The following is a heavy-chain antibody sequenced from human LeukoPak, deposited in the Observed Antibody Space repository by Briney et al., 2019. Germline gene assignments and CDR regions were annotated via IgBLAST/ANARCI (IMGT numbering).Heavy chain of an antibody. D-gene: IGHD6-19*01. CDR3: ATDQGQWLEGADCGMDV. Sequence: ASVKVSCKVSGCTLTELSMHWVRQAPGKGLEWMGSFDPEDGETIYAQKFQGRVTMTEDTSTDTAYMELSSLRSEGTAVYYCATDQGQWLEGADCGMDVWGQGTTVTVSS. CDR2: FDPEDGET. V-gene: IGHV1-24*01. CDR1: GCTLTELS. J-gene: IGHJ6*02.